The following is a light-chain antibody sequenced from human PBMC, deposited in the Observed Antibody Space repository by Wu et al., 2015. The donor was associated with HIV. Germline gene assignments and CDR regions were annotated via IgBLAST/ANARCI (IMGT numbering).Light chain of an antibody. J-gene: IGKJ1*01. Sequence: EIVLTQSPGTLSLSPGEGATFSCRASQNVINDFLAWYQQKPGQTPRLLIYGASRRATGIPDRFGGSGSGTDFTLTISRLEPEDFAVYYCQQYASSPWTFGQGTKVEMK. CDR2: GAS. CDR3: QQYASSPWT. CDR1: QNVINDF. V-gene: IGKV3-20*01.